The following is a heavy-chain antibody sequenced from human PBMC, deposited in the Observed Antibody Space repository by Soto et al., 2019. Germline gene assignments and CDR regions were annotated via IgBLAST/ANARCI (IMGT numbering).Heavy chain of an antibody. D-gene: IGHD3-3*01. CDR1: GYTFTSYD. V-gene: IGHV1-8*01. Sequence: QVQLVQSGAEVKKPGASVKVSCKASGYTFTSYDINWVRQATGQGLEWMGWMNPNSGNTGYAQKFQGRVTMTRNTSISTAYMELRSLRSEDTAVYYRARGITIFGVVDPGGQGTLVTVSS. J-gene: IGHJ5*02. CDR2: MNPNSGNT. CDR3: ARGITIFGVVDP.